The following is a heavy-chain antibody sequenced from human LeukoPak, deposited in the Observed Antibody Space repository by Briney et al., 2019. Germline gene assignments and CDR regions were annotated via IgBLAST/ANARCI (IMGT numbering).Heavy chain of an antibody. D-gene: IGHD2-2*01. Sequence: SETLSLTCTVSGGSISSYYWSWIRQPPGKGLEWIGYGHYSGSTNHNPSLKSRVTVSVDMSKNQFSLNLCSMTAADTAMYYCAREGRFLEGYCSSTSCYGTFDYWGQGTLVTVSS. CDR3: AREGRFLEGYCSSTSCYGTFDY. CDR1: GGSISSYY. CDR2: GHYSGST. J-gene: IGHJ4*02. V-gene: IGHV4-59*01.